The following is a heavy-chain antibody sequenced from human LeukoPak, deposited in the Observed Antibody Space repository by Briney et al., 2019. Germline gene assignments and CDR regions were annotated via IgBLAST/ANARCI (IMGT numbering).Heavy chain of an antibody. J-gene: IGHJ4*02. CDR1: GFTFRNHG. V-gene: IGHV3-33*01. CDR2: IWYDGSNE. CDR3: ARDRSSTYCDS. Sequence: GGSRRLSCAASGFTFRNHGMHWVRQAPGKGLEWVAVIWYDGSNEYYADSVKGRFTISRDNSKNTLYLQMNSLRDEDTAIYYCARDRSSTYCDSWGQGTVVTVSS. D-gene: IGHD2-2*01.